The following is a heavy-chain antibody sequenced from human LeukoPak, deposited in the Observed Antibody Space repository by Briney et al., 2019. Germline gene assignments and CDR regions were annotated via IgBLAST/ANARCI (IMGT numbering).Heavy chain of an antibody. D-gene: IGHD3-9*01. V-gene: IGHV4-59*01. CDR1: GGSISSYY. CDR2: IYYSGST. CDR3: ARASLRTSVYYFDY. J-gene: IGHJ4*02. Sequence: SSETLSLTCTVSGGSISSYYWSWIRQPPGKGLEWIGYIYYSGSTNYNPSLKSRVTISVDTSKNQFSLKLSSVTAADTVVYYCARASLRTSVYYFDYWGQGTLVTVSS.